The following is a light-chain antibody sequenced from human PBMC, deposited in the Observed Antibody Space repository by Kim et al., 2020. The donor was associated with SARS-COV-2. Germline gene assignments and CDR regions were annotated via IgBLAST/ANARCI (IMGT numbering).Light chain of an antibody. CDR1: KLGDKY. CDR3: QAWDSSTAGV. Sequence: SYELTQPPSVSVSPGQTASITCSGDKLGDKYACWYQQKPGQSPVLVIYQDSKRPSGIPERFSGSNSGNTATLTISGTQAMVEADYYCQAWDSSTAGVFGTGTKVSV. V-gene: IGLV3-1*01. CDR2: QDS. J-gene: IGLJ1*01.